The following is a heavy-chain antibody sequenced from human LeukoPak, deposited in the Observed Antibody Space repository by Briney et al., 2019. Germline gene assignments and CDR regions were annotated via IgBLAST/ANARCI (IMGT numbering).Heavy chain of an antibody. D-gene: IGHD1-26*01. V-gene: IGHV3-21*01. CDR1: GFTFSSYS. J-gene: IGHJ4*02. CDR2: IISSSSYI. Sequence: GRSLRLSCAASGFTFSSYSMNWVRQAPGKGLEWVSSIISSSSYIYYADSVKGRFTISRDNAKNSLYMQMNSLRAEDTAVYYCARGGKTRGSYSDYWGQGTLVTVSS. CDR3: ARGGKTRGSYSDY.